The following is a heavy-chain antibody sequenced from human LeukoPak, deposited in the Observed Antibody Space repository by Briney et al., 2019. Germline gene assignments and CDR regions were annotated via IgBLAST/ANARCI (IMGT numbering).Heavy chain of an antibody. J-gene: IGHJ5*02. CDR3: ARDKTRARGWFDP. V-gene: IGHV4-59*12. Sequence: SETLSLTCTVSGGSISSYYRSWIRHPPGKGLERIGSIYYSGSTYYNPSLKSRVTISVDTSKNQFSLKLSSVTAADTAVYYCARDKTRARGWFDPWGQGTLVTVSS. CDR1: GGSISSYY. D-gene: IGHD3-10*01. CDR2: IYYSGST.